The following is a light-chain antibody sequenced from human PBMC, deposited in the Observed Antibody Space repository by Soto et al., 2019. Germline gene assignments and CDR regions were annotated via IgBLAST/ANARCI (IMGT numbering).Light chain of an antibody. CDR3: QQYNNWWT. V-gene: IGKV3-20*01. CDR2: GIS. CDR1: HTISSSY. Sequence: EIVLTQSPGTLSLSPGERATLSCRASHTISSSYLAWYQQKPGQAPRLLMYGISRRATGIPDRFSGSGSGTEFTLTISSLQFDDSAVYYCQQYNNWWTFGQGTKVDIK. J-gene: IGKJ1*01.